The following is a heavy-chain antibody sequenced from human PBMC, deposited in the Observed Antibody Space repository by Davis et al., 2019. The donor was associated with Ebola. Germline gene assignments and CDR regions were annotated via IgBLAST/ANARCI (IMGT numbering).Heavy chain of an antibody. V-gene: IGHV1-46*01. J-gene: IGHJ4*02. D-gene: IGHD6-13*01. CDR1: GYTFISYY. Sequence: AASVKVSCKASGYTFISYYMHWVRQAPGQGLEWMGIINPSGGSTTYAQKFQGRVTMTRDTSTSTAYMELSSLRSEDTAVYYCARAPHSSTPFDYWGQGILVTVSS. CDR3: ARAPHSSTPFDY. CDR2: INPSGGST.